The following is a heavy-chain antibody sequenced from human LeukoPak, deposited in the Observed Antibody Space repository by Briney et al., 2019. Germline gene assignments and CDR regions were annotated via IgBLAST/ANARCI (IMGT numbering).Heavy chain of an antibody. D-gene: IGHD6-19*01. J-gene: IGHJ4*02. CDR3: AKARYSSGLDY. Sequence: GGSLRLSCAASGFTFSTYRMAWVRQAPGKGLEWVATITEDGSGKYHVDSVRGRSTVSRDNTNKLLFLQMNSLRAEDTAVYHCAKARYSSGLDYRGQGTLVSVSS. CDR1: GFTFSTYR. CDR2: ITEDGSGK. V-gene: IGHV3-7*01.